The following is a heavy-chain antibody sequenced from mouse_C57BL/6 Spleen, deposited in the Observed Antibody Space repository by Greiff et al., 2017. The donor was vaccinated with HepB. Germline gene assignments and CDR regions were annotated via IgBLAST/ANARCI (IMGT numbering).Heavy chain of an antibody. J-gene: IGHJ3*01. CDR3: ARSGIYYDYDGAWFAY. V-gene: IGHV1-55*01. CDR1: GYTFTSYW. CDR2: IYPGSGST. D-gene: IGHD2-4*01. Sequence: LVESGAELVKPGASVKMSCKASGYTFTSYWITWVKQRPGQGLEWIGDIYPGSGSTNYNEKFKSKATLTVDTSSSTAYMQLSSLTSEDSAVYYCARSGIYYDYDGAWFAYWGQGTLVTVSA.